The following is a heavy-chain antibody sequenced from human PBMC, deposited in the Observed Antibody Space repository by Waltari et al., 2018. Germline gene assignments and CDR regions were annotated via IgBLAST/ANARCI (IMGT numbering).Heavy chain of an antibody. V-gene: IGHV1-69*01. J-gene: IGHJ3*02. CDR2: SIPIFGTA. Sequence: QVQLVQSGAEVKKPGSSVKVSCKASGVTFSSYAISWVRPAPGQGLEWMGGSIPIFGTAKYAQKCQGRVTSTADESTSTAYMELSSLRSEDTAVYYCARDDSGSYYVAFDIWGQGTMVTVSS. CDR3: ARDDSGSYYVAFDI. D-gene: IGHD1-26*01. CDR1: GVTFSSYA.